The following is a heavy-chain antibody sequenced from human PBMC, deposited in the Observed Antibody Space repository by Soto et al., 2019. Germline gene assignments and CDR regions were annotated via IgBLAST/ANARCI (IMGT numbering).Heavy chain of an antibody. J-gene: IGHJ4*02. CDR3: AGGRGLAATGTG. V-gene: IGHV3-30-3*01. Sequence: QVQLVESGGGVVQPGRSLRLSCAASGFIFSSYAMHWVRQAPGKGLEWVALIYSDGTNKYYAESVKGRFTISRDNSNNTLFLQMNSLRAEDTAVYYCAGGRGLAATGTGWGQGTLVTVSS. CDR1: GFIFSSYA. CDR2: IYSDGTNK. D-gene: IGHD6-13*01.